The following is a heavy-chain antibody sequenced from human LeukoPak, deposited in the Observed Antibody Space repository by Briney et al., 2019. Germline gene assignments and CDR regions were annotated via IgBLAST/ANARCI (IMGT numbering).Heavy chain of an antibody. Sequence: PGGSLRLSCAATGFNFSRYGLHWVRQAPGKGLEWVAVIWNDGSYKYYGDSVKGRFTISRDNSKNTLYLQMNSLRAEDTAVYYCARDPSTGGFDYWGQGTLVTVSS. D-gene: IGHD3-16*01. CDR1: GFNFSRYG. CDR2: IWNDGSYK. V-gene: IGHV3-33*01. J-gene: IGHJ4*02. CDR3: ARDPSTGGFDY.